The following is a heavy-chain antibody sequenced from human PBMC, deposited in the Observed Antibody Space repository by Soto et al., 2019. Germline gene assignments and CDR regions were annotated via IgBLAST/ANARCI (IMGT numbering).Heavy chain of an antibody. CDR2: IYYSGST. CDR1: GGYISSGDY. CDR3: ARDTVVNYYYYGLDV. D-gene: IGHD2-15*01. Sequence: LCGGYISSGDYWSWIRQPKGKGLEWIGNIYYSGSTYYNPSLKSRVTIAVDTSKNQCSMKLSSVTAADTAIYYCARDTVVNYYYYGLDVWGQGTTVTVSS. J-gene: IGHJ6*02. V-gene: IGHV4-30-4*01.